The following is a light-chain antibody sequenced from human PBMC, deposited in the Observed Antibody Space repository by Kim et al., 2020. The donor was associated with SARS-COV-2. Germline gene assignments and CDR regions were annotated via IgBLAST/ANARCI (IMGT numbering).Light chain of an antibody. Sequence: SVGDRVTITCQASQDISNYLNWYPQKPGKAPKLLIYDASNLETGVPSRFSGSGSGTDFTFTISSLQPEDIATYYCQQYDNLPIFTFGPGTKVDIK. V-gene: IGKV1-33*01. CDR3: QQYDNLPIFT. J-gene: IGKJ3*01. CDR2: DAS. CDR1: QDISNY.